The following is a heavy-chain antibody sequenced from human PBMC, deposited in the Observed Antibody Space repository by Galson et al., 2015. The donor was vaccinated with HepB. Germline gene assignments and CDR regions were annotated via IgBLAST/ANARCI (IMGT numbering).Heavy chain of an antibody. Sequence: SVKVSCKASGYTFTSYAMHWVRQAPGQRLEWMGWINAGNGNTKYSQKFQGRVTTTRDTSASTAYMELSSLRSEDTAVYYCARGGYCSSTSCRADAFDIWGQGTMVTVSS. J-gene: IGHJ3*02. CDR2: INAGNGNT. V-gene: IGHV1-3*01. D-gene: IGHD2-2*01. CDR3: ARGGYCSSTSCRADAFDI. CDR1: GYTFTSYA.